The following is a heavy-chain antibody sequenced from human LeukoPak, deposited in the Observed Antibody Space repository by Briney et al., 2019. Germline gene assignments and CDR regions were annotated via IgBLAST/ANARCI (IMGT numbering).Heavy chain of an antibody. V-gene: IGHV4-34*01. CDR2: INHSGST. CDR1: GGSFSGYY. J-gene: IGHJ2*01. Sequence: KPSETLSLTCAVYGGSFSGYYWSWIRQPPGKGLEWIGEINHSGSTNYNPSLKSRVTIPVDTSKNQFSLKLSSVTAADTAVYYCARGPRYGDYGRYFDLWGRGTLVTVSS. D-gene: IGHD4-17*01. CDR3: ARGPRYGDYGRYFDL.